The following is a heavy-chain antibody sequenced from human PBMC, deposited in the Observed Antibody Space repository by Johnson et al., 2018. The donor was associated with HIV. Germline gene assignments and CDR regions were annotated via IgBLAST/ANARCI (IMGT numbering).Heavy chain of an antibody. CDR3: ARALRWPNAFDI. CDR2: ISSSGSTI. D-gene: IGHD4-23*01. J-gene: IGHJ3*02. Sequence: QVQLVESGGGVVRPGGSLRLSCAASGFIFSNAWMSWIRQAPGKGLEWVSYISSSGSTIYYADSVKGRFTISRDNAKNSLYLQMSSLRAEDTTIYYCARALRWPNAFDIWGQGTLVTVSS. CDR1: GFIFSNAW. V-gene: IGHV3-11*04.